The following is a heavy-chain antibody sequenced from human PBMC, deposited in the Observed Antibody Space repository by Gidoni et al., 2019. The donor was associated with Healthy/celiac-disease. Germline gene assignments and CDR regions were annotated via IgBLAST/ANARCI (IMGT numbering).Heavy chain of an antibody. CDR2: IYYSGTT. V-gene: IGHV4-59*01. D-gene: IGHD6-13*01. CDR1: GGSISSYS. J-gene: IGHJ5*02. Sequence: VQLQESGPGLVKPSETLSLPCTVSGGSISSYSWRWIRQPPGKGLEWIGYIYYSGTTNYNPSLKSRVTISVDTSKNQFSLKLSSVTAADTAVYYCARDAAAGFNWFDPWGQGTLVTVSS. CDR3: ARDAAAGFNWFDP.